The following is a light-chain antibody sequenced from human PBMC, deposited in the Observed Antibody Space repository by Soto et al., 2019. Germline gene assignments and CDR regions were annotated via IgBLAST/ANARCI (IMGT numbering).Light chain of an antibody. Sequence: QSVLTQPPSVSGTPGQRVTISCSGSNSNIGSNNVNWYQQLPGTAPKLLICVNDQRPSGVPDRFSGSKSGNSASLTISGLQSEDEAEYYCAEWDDSPNVFYVFGTGTKLTVL. CDR2: VND. CDR3: AEWDDSPNVFYV. J-gene: IGLJ1*01. CDR1: NSNIGSNN. V-gene: IGLV1-44*01.